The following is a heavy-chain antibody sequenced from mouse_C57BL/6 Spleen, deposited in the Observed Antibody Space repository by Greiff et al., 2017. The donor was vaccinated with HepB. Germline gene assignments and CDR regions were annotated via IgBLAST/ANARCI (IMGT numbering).Heavy chain of an antibody. D-gene: IGHD2-4*01. V-gene: IGHV1-63*01. Sequence: VQLQQSGAELVRPGTSVKMSCKASGYTFTNYWIGWAKQRPGHGLEWIGDIYPGGGYTNYNEKFKGKATLTADKSSSTAYMQFSSLTSEDSAIYYCARRGYYDYWYFDVWGTGTTVTVSS. CDR3: ARRGYYDYWYFDV. J-gene: IGHJ1*03. CDR2: IYPGGGYT. CDR1: GYTFTNYW.